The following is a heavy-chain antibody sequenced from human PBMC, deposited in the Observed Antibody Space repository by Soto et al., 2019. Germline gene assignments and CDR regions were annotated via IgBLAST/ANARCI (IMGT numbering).Heavy chain of an antibody. V-gene: IGHV4-4*02. Sequence: SETLSLHGSVSGCSISSSNWWSWVRQPPGKGLEWIGEIYHSGSTNYNPSLKSRVTISVDKSKNQFSLKLSSVTAADTAVYYCASLTAAAGTDYYYYGMDVWGQGTTVTVSS. D-gene: IGHD6-13*01. CDR2: IYHSGST. CDR1: GCSISSSNW. CDR3: ASLTAAAGTDYYYYGMDV. J-gene: IGHJ6*02.